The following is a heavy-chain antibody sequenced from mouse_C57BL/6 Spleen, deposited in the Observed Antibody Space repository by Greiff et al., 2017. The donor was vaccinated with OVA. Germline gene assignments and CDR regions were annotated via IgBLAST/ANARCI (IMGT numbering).Heavy chain of an antibody. CDR3: AREGGYGNYSAY. Sequence: QVQLQQSGAELVKPGASVKLSCKASGYTFTSYWMQWVKQRPGQGLEWIGEIDPSDSYTNYNQKFKGKATLTVDTSSSTAYMQLSSLTSEDSAVYYCAREGGYGNYSAYWGQGTLVTVSA. D-gene: IGHD2-1*01. CDR1: GYTFTSYW. CDR2: IDPSDSYT. J-gene: IGHJ3*01. V-gene: IGHV1-50*01.